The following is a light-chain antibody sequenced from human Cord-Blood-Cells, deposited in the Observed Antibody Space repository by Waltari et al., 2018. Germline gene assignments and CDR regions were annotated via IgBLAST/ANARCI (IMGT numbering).Light chain of an antibody. CDR3: CSYAGSSTFVV. CDR2: EGS. J-gene: IGLJ2*01. CDR1: SSDVGSYNL. Sequence: QSALTQPASVSGSPGQSITISCTGTSSDVGSYNLVSWYQQHPGKAPKLMIYEGSKRPSGFSNRFSGSQSCNTASLTISGLQAEDEADYYCCSYAGSSTFVVFGGGTKLTVI. V-gene: IGLV2-23*03.